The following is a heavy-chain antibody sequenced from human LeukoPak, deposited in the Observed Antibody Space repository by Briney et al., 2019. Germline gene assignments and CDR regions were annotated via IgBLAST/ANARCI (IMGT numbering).Heavy chain of an antibody. CDR3: AKNGPGYCSSTSCPLDY. Sequence: GSLRLSCAASGFTFSSYAMSWVRQPPGKGLEWVSAISGSGGSTYYADSVKGRFTISRDNSKNPMYLQMNSLRAEDTGVYYCAKNGPGYCSSTSCPLDYWGQGTLVTVSS. V-gene: IGHV3-23*01. J-gene: IGHJ4*02. CDR1: GFTFSSYA. CDR2: ISGSGGST. D-gene: IGHD2-2*01.